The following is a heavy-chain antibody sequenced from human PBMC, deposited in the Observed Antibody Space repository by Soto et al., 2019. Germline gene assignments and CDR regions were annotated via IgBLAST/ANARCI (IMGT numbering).Heavy chain of an antibody. V-gene: IGHV4-59*01. Sequence: SETLSLTCTVSGGSISSYYWSWIRQPPGKGLEWIGYIYYSGSTNYDPSLKSRVTISVDTSKNQFSLKLSSVTAADTAVYYCARTMKQLAFLDVWGQGTTVTVSS. J-gene: IGHJ6*02. CDR2: IYYSGST. CDR1: GGSISSYY. D-gene: IGHD6-6*01. CDR3: ARTMKQLAFLDV.